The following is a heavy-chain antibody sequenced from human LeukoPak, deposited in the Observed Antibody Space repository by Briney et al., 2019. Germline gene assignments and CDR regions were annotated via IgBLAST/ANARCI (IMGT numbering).Heavy chain of an antibody. Sequence: ASVKVSCKASGYTFTGYYIHRVRQAPGQGLEWMGWINPNSGGTNYAQKLQGRVTMTRDTSISTAYMELSRLRSDDTAVYYCARGILWAAGTDYWGQGTLVTVSS. V-gene: IGHV1-2*02. CDR2: INPNSGGT. J-gene: IGHJ4*02. CDR3: ARGILWAAGTDY. CDR1: GYTFTGYY. D-gene: IGHD6-13*01.